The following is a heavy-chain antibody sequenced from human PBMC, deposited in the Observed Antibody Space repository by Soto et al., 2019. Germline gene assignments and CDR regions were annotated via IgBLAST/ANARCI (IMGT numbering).Heavy chain of an antibody. CDR2: IYYSGST. J-gene: IGHJ4*02. Sequence: SETLSLTCTVSGGSISSSSYYWGWIRQPPGKGLEWIGSIYYSGSTYYNPSLKSRVTISVDTSKNQFSLKLSSVTAADTAVYYCARQEDGIAAQPNNDFDYWGQGTLVTVSS. V-gene: IGHV4-39*01. CDR1: GGSISSSSYY. CDR3: ARQEDGIAAQPNNDFDY. D-gene: IGHD6-6*01.